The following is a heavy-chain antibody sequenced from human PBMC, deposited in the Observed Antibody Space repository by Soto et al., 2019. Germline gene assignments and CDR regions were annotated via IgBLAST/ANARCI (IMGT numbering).Heavy chain of an antibody. CDR3: ARVPSSSWYWFDP. CDR2: IYSGGST. J-gene: IGHJ5*02. D-gene: IGHD6-13*01. V-gene: IGHV3-53*01. Sequence: GGSLRLSCAASGFTVSSNYMSWVRQAPGKGLEWVSVIYSGGSTYYADSVKGRFTISRDNSKNTLYLQMNSLRAEDTAVYYCARVPSSSWYWFDPWGQGTLVTVSS. CDR1: GFTVSSNY.